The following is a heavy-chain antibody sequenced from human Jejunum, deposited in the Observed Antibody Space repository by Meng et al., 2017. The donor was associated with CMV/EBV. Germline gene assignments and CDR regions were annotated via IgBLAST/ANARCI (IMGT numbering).Heavy chain of an antibody. CDR3: ARGSGGVTGFDY. CDR2: IYRSGTT. Sequence: NGSGGSNNGGVYYWSWSPQNQGKGLEWIGNIYRSGTTYHNPSLKSRVAISVDTSKNQFSLNLNSVTAADTAVYFWARGSGGVTGFDYWGQGSLVTVSS. D-gene: IGHD3-16*01. V-gene: IGHV4-31*03. J-gene: IGHJ4*02. CDR1: GGSNNGGVYY.